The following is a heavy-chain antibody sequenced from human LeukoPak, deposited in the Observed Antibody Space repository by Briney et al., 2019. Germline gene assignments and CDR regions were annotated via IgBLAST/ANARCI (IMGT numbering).Heavy chain of an antibody. CDR3: ARGHVGYSYGFDY. D-gene: IGHD5-18*01. CDR1: GFTVSSNY. V-gene: IGHV3-53*01. Sequence: PGGSLRLSCVASGFTVSSNYTSWVRQPPGKGLEWVSVIFSGGTIYYADSVKGRFTISRDNSKNTLYLQMNSLRAEDTAVYYCARGHVGYSYGFDYWGQGTLVTVSS. J-gene: IGHJ4*02. CDR2: IFSGGTI.